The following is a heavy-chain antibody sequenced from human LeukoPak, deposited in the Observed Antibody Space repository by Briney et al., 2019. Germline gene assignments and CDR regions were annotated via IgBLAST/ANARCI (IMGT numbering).Heavy chain of an antibody. D-gene: IGHD7-27*01. J-gene: IGHJ4*02. Sequence: PGGSLRLSCAASGFTFSSYWMQWVRQAPGKGLVWVSRINTDGSSTDFADSVKGRFTISRENAKNTLYLQMNSLRAEDTAVYYCASNWGFDYWGQGTLVTVCS. CDR3: ASNWGFDY. CDR2: INTDGSST. CDR1: GFTFSSYW. V-gene: IGHV3-74*01.